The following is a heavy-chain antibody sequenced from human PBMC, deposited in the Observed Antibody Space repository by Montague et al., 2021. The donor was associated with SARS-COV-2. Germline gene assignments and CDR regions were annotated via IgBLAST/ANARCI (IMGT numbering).Heavy chain of an antibody. Sequence: SETLSLTCAVSGGPITSYYWNWIRQPPGKGLEYIGYIYHSGSTTYNPSLKSRVTISVDTSKNQFSLKLSSVTAADTAVYYCARVRYYGSGTSLGMDVWGQGTTVTVSS. CDR3: ARVRYYGSGTSLGMDV. J-gene: IGHJ6*02. D-gene: IGHD3-10*01. CDR1: GGPITSYY. V-gene: IGHV4-59*12. CDR2: IYHSGST.